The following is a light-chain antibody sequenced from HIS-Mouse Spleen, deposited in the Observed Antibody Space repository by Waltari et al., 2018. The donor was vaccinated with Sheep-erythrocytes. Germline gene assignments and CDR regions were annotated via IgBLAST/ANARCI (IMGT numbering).Light chain of an antibody. CDR3: AAWDDSLNGYV. J-gene: IGLJ1*01. CDR1: SSNIGSNP. V-gene: IGLV1-44*01. CDR2: SNN. Sequence: QSVLTQPPSASGTPGQRVTISCSGSSSNIGSNPVTWYQQRPGKAPKLLIYSNNQRPSGVPDRFSGSKSGTSASLAISGLQSEDEADYYCAAWDDSLNGYVFGTGTKVTVL.